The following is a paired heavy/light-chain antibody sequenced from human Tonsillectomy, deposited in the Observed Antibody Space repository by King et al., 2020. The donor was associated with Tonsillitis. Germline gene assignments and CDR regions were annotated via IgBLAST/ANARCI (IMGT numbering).Light chain of an antibody. J-gene: IGKJ1*01. CDR3: QQYNSYWRT. Sequence: DIQMTQSPSALSASVGDRVTITCRASQSIESWLAWYQQKPGKAPKLLIYKASSLESGVPSRFSGRGSGTEFTLTISSLQPDDSATYYCQQYNSYWRTFGQGTKVEIK. CDR2: KAS. CDR1: QSIESW. V-gene: IGKV1-5*03.
Heavy chain of an antibody. CDR3: AREYCSGGACGWFAP. CDR1: GGSVSPHY. J-gene: IGHJ5*02. CDR2: IFYSGSA. Sequence: QVQLQESGPRLVRPSETLSLTCTVSGGSVSPHYWTWIRQSPGKGLEWIGAIFYSGSANYNPSLESRVTISVDTSKNQFALRLTSVTAADTAVYYCAREYCSGGACGWFAPWGQGTLVTVSS. D-gene: IGHD2-15*01. V-gene: IGHV4-59*02.